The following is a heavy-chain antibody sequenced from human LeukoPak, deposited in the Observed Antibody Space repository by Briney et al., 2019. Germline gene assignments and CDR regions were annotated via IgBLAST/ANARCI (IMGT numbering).Heavy chain of an antibody. V-gene: IGHV3-15*01. J-gene: IGHJ4*02. CDR3: AKDRLRQWLVPNSAFDY. Sequence: GGSLRLSCAASGFTFSNAWMSWVRQAPGKGLEWVGRIKSKTDGGTTDYAAPVKGRFTISRDDSKNTLYLQMNNLRTEDTAVYFCAKDRLRQWLVPNSAFDYWGQGTLVTVSS. CDR1: GFTFSNAW. D-gene: IGHD6-19*01. CDR2: IKSKTDGGTT.